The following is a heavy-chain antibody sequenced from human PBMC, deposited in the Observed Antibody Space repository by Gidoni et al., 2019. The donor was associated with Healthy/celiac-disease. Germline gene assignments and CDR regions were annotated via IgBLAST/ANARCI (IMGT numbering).Heavy chain of an antibody. CDR1: VFTFSSYS. CDR2: ISSSSSTI. CDR3: ARGYSGYDGGFDP. V-gene: IGHV3-48*01. Sequence: EVQLVESVGGLLQPGGSLRLSCAASVFTFSSYSMNWVRQAPGKGLEWVSYISSSSSTIYYADSVKGRFTISRDNAKNSLYLQMNSLRAEDTAVYYCARGYSGYDGGFDPWGQGTLVTVSP. D-gene: IGHD5-12*01. J-gene: IGHJ5*02.